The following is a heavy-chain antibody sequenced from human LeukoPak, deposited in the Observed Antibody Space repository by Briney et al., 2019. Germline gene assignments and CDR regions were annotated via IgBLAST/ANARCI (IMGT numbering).Heavy chain of an antibody. Sequence: ASVKVSCKASGYTFTSYVMHWVRQAPGQGLEWMGWINAANGNTKYSQKFQGRVTITRDTSASTAYMELSSLRSEDTAVYYCATQRGDYSVDYWGQGTLVTVSS. CDR3: ATQRGDYSVDY. J-gene: IGHJ4*02. D-gene: IGHD4-11*01. CDR2: INAANGNT. CDR1: GYTFTSYV. V-gene: IGHV1-3*01.